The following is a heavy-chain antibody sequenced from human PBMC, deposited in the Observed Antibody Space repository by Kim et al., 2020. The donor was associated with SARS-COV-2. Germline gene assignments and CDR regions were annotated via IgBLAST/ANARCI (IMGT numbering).Heavy chain of an antibody. J-gene: IGHJ4*02. Sequence: SETLSLTCAVYGGSFSGYYWSWIRQPPGKGLEWIGEINHSGSTNYNPSLKSRVTISVDTSKNQFSLKLSSVTAADTAVYYCATGDPTDLDYWGQGTLVTVSS. V-gene: IGHV4-34*01. CDR2: INHSGST. CDR1: GGSFSGYY. D-gene: IGHD7-27*01. CDR3: ATGDPTDLDY.